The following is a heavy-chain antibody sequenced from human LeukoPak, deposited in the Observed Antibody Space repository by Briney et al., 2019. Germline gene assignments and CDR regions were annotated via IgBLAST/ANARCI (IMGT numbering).Heavy chain of an antibody. Sequence: GGSLRPSCAASGFTFSTNYMSWVRQAPGKGLEWVSVVYGGNTSYYADSVKGRFTISRDTSKNTVHLQMNSLRTEDTAVYYCARAYGSNSNDYWGQGTLVTVSS. D-gene: IGHD6-13*01. J-gene: IGHJ4*02. CDR2: VYGGNTS. CDR1: GFTFSTNY. CDR3: ARAYGSNSNDY. V-gene: IGHV3-66*02.